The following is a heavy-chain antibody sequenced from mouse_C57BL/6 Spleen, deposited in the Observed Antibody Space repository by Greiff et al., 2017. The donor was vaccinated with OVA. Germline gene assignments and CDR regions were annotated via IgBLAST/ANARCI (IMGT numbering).Heavy chain of an antibody. CDR1: GYAFSSSW. CDR3: ARRGGYGCEHAMDY. J-gene: IGHJ4*01. Sequence: QVQLQQSGPELVKPGASVKISCKASGYAFSSSWMNWVKQRPGKGLEWIGRIYPGDGDTNYNGKFKGKATLTADKSSSTAYMQLSSLTSEDSAVDFGARRGGYGCEHAMDYWGQGTSVTVSS. D-gene: IGHD2-2*01. CDR2: IYPGDGDT. V-gene: IGHV1-82*01.